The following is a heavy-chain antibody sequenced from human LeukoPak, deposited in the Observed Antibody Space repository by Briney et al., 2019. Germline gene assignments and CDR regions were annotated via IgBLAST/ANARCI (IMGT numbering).Heavy chain of an antibody. J-gene: IGHJ4*02. V-gene: IGHV4-4*07. CDR2: IYTSGST. D-gene: IGHD2-8*01. CDR3: ARGYRTNGVCYKGYYFDY. Sequence: MPSETLSLTCTVSGGSISSYYWSWIRQPAGKGLEWIGRIYTSGSTNYNPSLKSRVTMSVDTSKNQYSLKLSSVTAADTAVYYCARGYRTNGVCYKGYYFDYWGQGTLVTVSS. CDR1: GGSISSYY.